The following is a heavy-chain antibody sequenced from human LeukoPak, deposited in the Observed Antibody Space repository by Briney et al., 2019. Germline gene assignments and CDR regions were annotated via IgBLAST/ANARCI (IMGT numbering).Heavy chain of an antibody. CDR2: ISSSSSTI. CDR3: AKQDCGGDCYPVN. CDR1: GFTFSSYS. V-gene: IGHV3-48*02. J-gene: IGHJ4*02. Sequence: GGSLRLSCAASGFTFSSYSMNWVRQAPGKGLEWVSYISSSSSTIYYADSVKGRFTISRDNAKNSLYLQMNSLRDEDTAVYYCAKQDCGGDCYPVNWGQGTLVTVSS. D-gene: IGHD2-21*02.